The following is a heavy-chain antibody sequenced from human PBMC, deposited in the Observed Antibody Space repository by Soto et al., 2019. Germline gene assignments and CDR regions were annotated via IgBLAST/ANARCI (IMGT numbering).Heavy chain of an antibody. CDR2: INHSGST. CDR1: GGSFSGYY. Sequence: SETLSLTCAVYGGSFSGYYWSWIRQRPGKGLEWIGEINHSGSTNYNPSLKSRVTISVDTSKNQFSLKLSSVTAADTAVYYCARGCYDFWSGYYEAFDIWGQGTMVTVSS. D-gene: IGHD3-3*01. CDR3: ARGCYDFWSGYYEAFDI. V-gene: IGHV4-34*01. J-gene: IGHJ3*02.